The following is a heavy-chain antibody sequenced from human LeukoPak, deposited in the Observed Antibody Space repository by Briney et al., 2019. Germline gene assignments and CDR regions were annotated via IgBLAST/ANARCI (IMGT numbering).Heavy chain of an antibody. J-gene: IGHJ4*02. D-gene: IGHD6-13*01. V-gene: IGHV3-15*01. CDR2: IKSKTDGGTT. Sequence: GGSLRLSCAASGFTFNNAWMSWVRQAPGKGLEWVGRIKSKTDGGTTDYAAPVKGRFTISRDDSKNTLYLQMNSLKTEDAAVYYCTTSRSSWYPFDYWGQGTLVTVSS. CDR1: GFTFNNAW. CDR3: TTSRSSWYPFDY.